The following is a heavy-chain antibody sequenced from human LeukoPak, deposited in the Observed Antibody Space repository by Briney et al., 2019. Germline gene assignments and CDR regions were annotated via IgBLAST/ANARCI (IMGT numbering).Heavy chain of an antibody. CDR2: IIPMFGAV. CDR3: ARDYYDSSGYYYNFDY. J-gene: IGHJ4*02. D-gene: IGHD3-22*01. V-gene: IGHV1-69*06. Sequence: ASVKVSCKASGGTFSSYAITWVRQAPGQGLQWMGGIIPMFGAVNYAQKFQGRVTITADKSTGTAYMELSSLRSEDTAVYYCARDYYDSSGYYYNFDYWGQGTLVTVSS. CDR1: GGTFSSYA.